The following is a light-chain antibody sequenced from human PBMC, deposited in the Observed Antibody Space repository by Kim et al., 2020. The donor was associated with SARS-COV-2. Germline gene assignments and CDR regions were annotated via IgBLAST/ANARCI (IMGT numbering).Light chain of an antibody. CDR3: QQRSDWPLT. CDR1: QSVSSY. J-gene: IGKJ4*01. CDR2: DAS. Sequence: LSPGERATLSRRASQSVSSYLAWYQQKPGQAPRLLIYDASNRATGIPARFSGSGSGTDFTLTISSLEPEDFAVYYCQQRSDWPLTFGGGTKVDIK. V-gene: IGKV3-11*01.